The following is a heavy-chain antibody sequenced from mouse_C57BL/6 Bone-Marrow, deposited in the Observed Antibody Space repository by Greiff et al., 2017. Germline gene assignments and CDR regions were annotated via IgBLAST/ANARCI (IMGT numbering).Heavy chain of an antibody. CDR1: GYTFTSYG. V-gene: IGHV1-81*01. Sequence: QVQLQQSGAELARPGASVKLSCKASGYTFTSYGISWVKQRTGQGLEWIGEIYPRSGNTYYNEKFKGKATLTADQSSSTAYMELRSLTSEDSAVYFCARPYYYGSSQSFYAMDYWGQGTSVTVSS. J-gene: IGHJ4*01. D-gene: IGHD1-1*01. CDR3: ARPYYYGSSQSFYAMDY. CDR2: IYPRSGNT.